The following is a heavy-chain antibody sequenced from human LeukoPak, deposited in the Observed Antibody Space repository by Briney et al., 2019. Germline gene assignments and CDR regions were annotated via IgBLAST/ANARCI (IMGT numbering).Heavy chain of an antibody. V-gene: IGHV4-39*07. CDR2: IYYSGTT. Sequence: SETLSLTCSVSGGSISTSSYYWGWIRQPPGKGLEWIGSIYYSGTTYYNPSLKSRVTISVDTSKNQFSLKLSSVTAADTAVYYCARGDYDFWSGYYCDYWGQGTLATVSS. CDR3: ARGDYDFWSGYYCDY. CDR1: GGSISTSSYY. J-gene: IGHJ4*02. D-gene: IGHD3-3*01.